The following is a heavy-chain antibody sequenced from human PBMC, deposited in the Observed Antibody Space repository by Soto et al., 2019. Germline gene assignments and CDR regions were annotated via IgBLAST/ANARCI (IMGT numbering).Heavy chain of an antibody. CDR2: INPNSGAT. J-gene: IGHJ6*02. CDR1: GYTFTDYY. D-gene: IGHD2-2*02. V-gene: IGHV1-2*02. CDR3: AKDQGGYMVSGMDV. Sequence: QVQLVQSRAEVKKPGASVNVSCKASGYTFTDYYIYWLRQAPGHGLEWMGWINPNSGATNYAHNFQGRVTMTRDTSIRAAYMELSRLSSDDTADYYCAKDQGGYMVSGMDVWGQGTTVTVSS.